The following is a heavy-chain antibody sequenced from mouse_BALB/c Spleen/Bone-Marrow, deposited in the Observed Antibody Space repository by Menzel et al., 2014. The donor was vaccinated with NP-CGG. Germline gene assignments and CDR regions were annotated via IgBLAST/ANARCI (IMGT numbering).Heavy chain of an antibody. CDR3: TIYYRSFAY. D-gene: IGHD2-14*01. Sequence: KESGAELVKPGASVKMSCKASGYTFTSYWMHWVRQRPGQGLEWIGVIDPSDSYTSYNQKFKGKATLTVDTSSSTAYMQLSSLTSEDSAVYYCTIYYRSFAYWGQGTLVTVSA. CDR1: GYTFTSYW. CDR2: IDPSDSYT. J-gene: IGHJ3*01. V-gene: IGHV1S127*01.